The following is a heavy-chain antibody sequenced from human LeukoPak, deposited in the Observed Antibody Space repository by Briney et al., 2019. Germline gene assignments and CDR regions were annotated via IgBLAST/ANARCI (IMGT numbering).Heavy chain of an antibody. CDR2: INPSGGST. D-gene: IGHD3-22*01. Sequence: ASVKVSCKASGYTFTSYYMHWVRQAPGQGLEWMGIINPSGGSTSYAQKFQGRVTMTRDTSTSTVYMELSSLRSEDTAVYYCARWWSTYYYDSSGLRSLGSFDIWGQGTMVTVSS. V-gene: IGHV1-46*01. J-gene: IGHJ3*02. CDR1: GYTFTSYY. CDR3: ARWWSTYYYDSSGLRSLGSFDI.